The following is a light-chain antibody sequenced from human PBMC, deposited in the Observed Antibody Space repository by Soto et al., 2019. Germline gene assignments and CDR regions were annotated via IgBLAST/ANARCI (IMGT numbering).Light chain of an antibody. V-gene: IGKV3-15*01. CDR3: QQYNNWPTWA. CDR2: GAS. J-gene: IGKJ1*01. CDR1: QSVSRN. Sequence: ERVMTQSPATLSVYPGERATLSCRASQSVSRNIAWYQQKPGQAPRLLIYGASTRAIGIPARFSGSGSGTEFTLTISSLQSEDFAVYYCQQYNNWPTWAFGQGTKVDIK.